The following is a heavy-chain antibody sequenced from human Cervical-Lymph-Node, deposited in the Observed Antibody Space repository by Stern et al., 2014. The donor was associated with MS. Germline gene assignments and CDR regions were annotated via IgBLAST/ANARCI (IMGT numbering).Heavy chain of an antibody. CDR2: VGLSGLNE. CDR3: AREGGSYRDFDY. J-gene: IGHJ4*02. D-gene: IGHD1-26*01. CDR1: GFTFRTFA. V-gene: IGHV3-33*01. Sequence: VQLVESGGGVVQPGKSLKLSCRASGFTFRTFALHWVRQAPGKGLEWEASVGLSGLNENYLDSVKGRFTISRDDSTNTMYLQMTSLRVEDTAVYYCAREGGSYRDFDYWGQGTRVTVSS.